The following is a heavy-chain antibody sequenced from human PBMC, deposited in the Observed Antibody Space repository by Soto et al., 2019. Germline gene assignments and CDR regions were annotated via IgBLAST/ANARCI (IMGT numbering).Heavy chain of an antibody. Sequence: SETLSLTCXVSGGSISSYYWSWIRQPPGKGLEWIGYIYYSGSTNYNPSLKSRVTISVDTSKNQFSLKLSSVTAADTAVYYCARHRGYCSSTSCYGHFDYWGQGTLVTVSS. V-gene: IGHV4-59*08. CDR1: GGSISSYY. CDR3: ARHRGYCSSTSCYGHFDY. CDR2: IYYSGST. D-gene: IGHD2-2*01. J-gene: IGHJ4*02.